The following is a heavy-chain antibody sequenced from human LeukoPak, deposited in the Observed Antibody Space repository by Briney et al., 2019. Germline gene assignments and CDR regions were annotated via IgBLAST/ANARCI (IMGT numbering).Heavy chain of an antibody. J-gene: IGHJ6*03. CDR3: ARGYCSGGSCYSYYYYNYMDV. CDR1: GGSISSSSYS. V-gene: IGHV4-39*07. D-gene: IGHD2-15*01. CDR2: VYYSGST. Sequence: SETLSLTCTVSGGSISSSSYSWGWIRQPPGKGLEWIGSVYYSGSTYYNPSLKSRVTISVDTSKNQFSLKLSSVTAADTAVYYCARGYCSGGSCYSYYYYNYMDVWGKGTTVTVSS.